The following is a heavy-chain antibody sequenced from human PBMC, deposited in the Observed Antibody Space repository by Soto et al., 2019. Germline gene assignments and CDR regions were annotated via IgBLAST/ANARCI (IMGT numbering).Heavy chain of an antibody. Sequence: ASVKVSCKASGYTFTSYYMHWVRQAPGQGLEWMGIINPSGGSTSYAQKFQGRVTMTRDTSTSTVYMELSSLRSEDTAVYYCARATIVVVPSPMGFDYWGQGTLVTVSS. CDR1: GYTFTSYY. J-gene: IGHJ4*02. V-gene: IGHV1-46*01. CDR3: ARATIVVVPSPMGFDY. D-gene: IGHD2-2*01. CDR2: INPSGGST.